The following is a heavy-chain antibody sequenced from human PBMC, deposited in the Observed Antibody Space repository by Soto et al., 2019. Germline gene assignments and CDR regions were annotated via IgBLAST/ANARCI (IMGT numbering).Heavy chain of an antibody. V-gene: IGHV3-7*05. Sequence: GGSLRLSCAASGFTFSSYWMSWVRQAPGKGLEWVANIKQDGSEKYYVDSVKGRFTISRDNAKNSLYLQMNSLRAEDTAVYYCARYINGDYDLYYYYGMDVWGQGTTVTVSS. CDR3: ARYINGDYDLYYYYGMDV. D-gene: IGHD4-17*01. CDR2: IKQDGSEK. CDR1: GFTFSSYW. J-gene: IGHJ6*02.